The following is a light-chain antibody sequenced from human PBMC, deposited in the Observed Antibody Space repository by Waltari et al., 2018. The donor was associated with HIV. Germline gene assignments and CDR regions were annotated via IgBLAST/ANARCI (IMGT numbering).Light chain of an antibody. CDR2: NNS. V-gene: IGLV1-40*01. J-gene: IGLJ3*02. Sequence: QSVLTQPPSVSGTPGQSVTISCTGTSSNIGPGYFVPWFRQLPGTAPKLLIWNNSNRPSGVPDRFSGSKSGTSASLAITGLQAEDEADYHCQSYDSSLSIWVFGGGTKLTVL. CDR3: QSYDSSLSIWV. CDR1: SSNIGPGYF.